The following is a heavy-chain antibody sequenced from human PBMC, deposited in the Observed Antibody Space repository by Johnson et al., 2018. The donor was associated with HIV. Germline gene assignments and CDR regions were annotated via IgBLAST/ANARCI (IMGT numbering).Heavy chain of an antibody. CDR2: ISYDGSNK. V-gene: IGHV3-30*03. J-gene: IGHJ3*02. CDR1: GFTFSSYG. CDR3: ARSNAFDI. Sequence: QVRLVESGGGVVQPGRSLRLSCAASGFTFSSYGMHWVRQAPGKGLEWVVIISYDGSNKYYADSVKGRFTISRDNSKNTLYLQMNSLRAEDTAVYYCARSNAFDIWGQGTMVTVSS.